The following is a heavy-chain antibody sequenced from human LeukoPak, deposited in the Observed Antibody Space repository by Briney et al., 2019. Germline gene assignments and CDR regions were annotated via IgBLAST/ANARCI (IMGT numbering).Heavy chain of an antibody. D-gene: IGHD1-26*01. CDR3: AIGTRSYHRNWFDP. V-gene: IGHV4-39*07. Sequence: PETLSLTCTVSGGSISSSSYYWGWIRQPPGKGLEWIGSIYYSGSTYYNPSLKSRVTISVDTSKNQFSLKLSSVTAADTAVYYCAIGTRSYHRNWFDPWGQGTLVTVSS. J-gene: IGHJ5*02. CDR1: GGSISSSSYY. CDR2: IYYSGST.